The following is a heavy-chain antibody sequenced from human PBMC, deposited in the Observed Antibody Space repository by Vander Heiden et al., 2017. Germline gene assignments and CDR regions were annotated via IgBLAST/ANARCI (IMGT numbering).Heavy chain of an antibody. CDR1: GASFSGSY. V-gene: IGHV4-34*01. Sequence: QVQLQEWGAGLLNPSETLSLTCAVYGASFSGSYWTWIRQPPGKGLEWIGEINHSGSTTYNPSLKRRVTISVDTSKSQFSLRLTSVTAADTAVYYCARAYYDFWSGYYDTGIDYWGQGSLVTVSS. J-gene: IGHJ4*02. CDR3: ARAYYDFWSGYYDTGIDY. CDR2: INHSGST. D-gene: IGHD3-3*01.